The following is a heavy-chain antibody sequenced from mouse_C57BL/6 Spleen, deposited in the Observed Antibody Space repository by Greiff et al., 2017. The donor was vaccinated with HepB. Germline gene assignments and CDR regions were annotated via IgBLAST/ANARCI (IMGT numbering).Heavy chain of an antibody. CDR3: ARHGDYDGYAMDY. Sequence: VMLVESGPGLVAPSQSLSITCTVSGFSLTSYGVHWVRQPPGKGLEWLVVIWSDGSTTYNSALKSRLSISKDNSKSQVFLKMNSLQTDDTAMYYCARHGDYDGYAMDYWGQGTSVTVSS. V-gene: IGHV2-6-1*01. CDR1: GFSLTSYG. CDR2: IWSDGST. D-gene: IGHD2-4*01. J-gene: IGHJ4*01.